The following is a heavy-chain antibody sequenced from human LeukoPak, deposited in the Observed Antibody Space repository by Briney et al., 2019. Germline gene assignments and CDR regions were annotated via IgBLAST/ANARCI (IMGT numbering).Heavy chain of an antibody. CDR2: IYGGGST. V-gene: IGHV3-53*01. CDR1: GFTVSSIH. J-gene: IGHJ4*02. Sequence: GGSLRLSCAASGFTVSSIHMSWVRQAPGKGLEWGSVIYGGGSTYYADSVKARFTISRDNSKNTLYLQMNSLRAEDTAVYYCARGSGYYLGNYWGQGTLVTVSS. D-gene: IGHD3-22*01. CDR3: ARGSGYYLGNY.